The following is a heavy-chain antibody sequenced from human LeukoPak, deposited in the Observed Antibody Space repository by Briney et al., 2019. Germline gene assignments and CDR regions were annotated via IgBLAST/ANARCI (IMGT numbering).Heavy chain of an antibody. J-gene: IGHJ4*02. CDR1: GVSISSCDYS. CDR3: ARGDGGYCSISSFYVSEH. V-gene: IGHV4-30-4*01. Sequence: SETLSLPCTVSGVSISSCDYSWSWIRQPPGKGLEWIGYIYYSGSTYYNPSLKSRVTISVDTSQNQVSLKLSSVTAADTVVYYCARGDGGYCSISSFYVSEHWGEGPLDGVSS. D-gene: IGHD2-2*01. CDR2: IYYSGST.